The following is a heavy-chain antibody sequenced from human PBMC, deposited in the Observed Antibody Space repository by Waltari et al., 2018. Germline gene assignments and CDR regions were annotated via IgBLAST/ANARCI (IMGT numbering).Heavy chain of an antibody. Sequence: QVVLVHSGPELKKPGASLQASCRAPGHSFTSYATNWVRQDPGRGFELMGWINTNSGNPTYVQGFTGRFVFSLDTSVSTAFLQINSLEAEDTAVYYCAREVVPAATIVVNWFDPWGQGTLVTVSS. D-gene: IGHD2-2*01. CDR2: INTNSGNP. V-gene: IGHV7-4-1*02. J-gene: IGHJ5*02. CDR3: AREVVPAATIVVNWFDP. CDR1: GHSFTSYA.